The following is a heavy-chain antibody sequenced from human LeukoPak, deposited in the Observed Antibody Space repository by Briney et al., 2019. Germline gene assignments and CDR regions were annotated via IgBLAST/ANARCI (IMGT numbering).Heavy chain of an antibody. D-gene: IGHD2-2*01. Sequence: GSLRLSCAASGFTFSSYEMNWVRQAPGKGLEWVGYIFEIGNTNYNPSLKSRVTVSLETSKNQFSLRLNSVTAADTAVYYCARGMMPDWFDFWGQGTLVTVSS. CDR3: ARGMMPDWFDF. CDR2: IFEIGNT. J-gene: IGHJ5*01. CDR1: GFTFSSYE. V-gene: IGHV4-59*01.